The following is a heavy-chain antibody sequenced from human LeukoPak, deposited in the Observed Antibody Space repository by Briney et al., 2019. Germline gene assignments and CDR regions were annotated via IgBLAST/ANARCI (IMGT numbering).Heavy chain of an antibody. CDR2: IYSGGST. CDR3: AREVKYSSSSVMFYFDY. V-gene: IGHV3-66*01. Sequence: GGSLRLSCAASGFTVSSNYMSWVRQAPGKGLEWVSVIYSGGSTYYADSVKGRFTISRDSPMNSLYLQMNSLRAEDTAVYYCAREVKYSSSSVMFYFDYWGQGTLVTVSS. D-gene: IGHD6-6*01. CDR1: GFTVSSNY. J-gene: IGHJ4*02.